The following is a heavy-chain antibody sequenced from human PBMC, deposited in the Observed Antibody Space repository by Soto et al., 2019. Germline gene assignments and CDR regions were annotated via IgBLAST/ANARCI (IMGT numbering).Heavy chain of an antibody. J-gene: IGHJ4*02. CDR1: GFTFSNYA. Sequence: QVQLVESGGGVVQPGGALRLSCAASGFTFSNYAMHWVRQAPGTGLAWVAVISYDGSNKYYPDSSKSRFTISRDNSKNSLYLQMNSVRDEHTDVYYCERVSYIDYRGQGTLVTVAS. V-gene: IGHV3-30-3*01. CDR3: ERVSYIDY. CDR2: ISYDGSNK.